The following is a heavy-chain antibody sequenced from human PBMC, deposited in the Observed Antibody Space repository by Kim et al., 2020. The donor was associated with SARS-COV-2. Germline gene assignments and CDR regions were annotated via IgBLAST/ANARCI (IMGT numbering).Heavy chain of an antibody. D-gene: IGHD3-9*01. CDR3: ARASGGYDILTGYYIGPIDY. J-gene: IGHJ4*02. Sequence: RFPISRDNSKNTLYLQMNSLRAEDTAVYYCARASGGYDILTGYYIGPIDYWGQGTLVTVSS. V-gene: IGHV3-66*01.